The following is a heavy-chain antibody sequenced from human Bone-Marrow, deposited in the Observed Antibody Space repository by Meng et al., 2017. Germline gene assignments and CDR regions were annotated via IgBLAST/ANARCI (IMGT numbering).Heavy chain of an antibody. CDR3: AREGFGESNFDY. Sequence: QFQLVQSGAEVKKPGASAQIFCKASGYTFTSYGISWGRQPPGQGVEGMGWXSAYKGNTNYAQKLQGRVTMTTDTSTSTAYMELRSLRSDDTAVYYCAREGFGESNFDYWGQGTLVTVSS. J-gene: IGHJ4*02. CDR2: XSAYKGNT. V-gene: IGHV1-18*01. D-gene: IGHD3-10*01. CDR1: GYTFTSYG.